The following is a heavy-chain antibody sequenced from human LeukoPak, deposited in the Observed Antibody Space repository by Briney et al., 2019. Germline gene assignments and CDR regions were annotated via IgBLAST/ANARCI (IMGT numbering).Heavy chain of an antibody. CDR1: GGSISSSSYY. D-gene: IGHD3-3*01. CDR2: IYYSGST. J-gene: IGHJ5*02. V-gene: IGHV4-39*02. CDR3: ARETRFRNRWFDP. Sequence: SETLSLTCTVSGGSISSSSYYWGWIRQPPGKGLVWIGSIYYSGSTYYNPSLKSRVTISVDTSKNQFSLKLSSVTAADTAVYYCARETRFRNRWFDPWGQGTLVTVSS.